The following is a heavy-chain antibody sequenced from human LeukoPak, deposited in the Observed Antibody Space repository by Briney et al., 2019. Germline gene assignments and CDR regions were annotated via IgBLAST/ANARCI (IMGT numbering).Heavy chain of an antibody. Sequence: ASVKVSCKASGFTFITYGFGWVRQAPGQGLEWMGWISAYDGDTKYAQNLQGRVTMTTDTSTSTAYMELSRLRSDDTAVYYCARDRTPYYYGSGSPSFDYWGQGTLVTVSS. V-gene: IGHV1-18*01. CDR3: ARDRTPYYYGSGSPSFDY. D-gene: IGHD3-10*01. CDR1: GFTFITYG. CDR2: ISAYDGDT. J-gene: IGHJ4*02.